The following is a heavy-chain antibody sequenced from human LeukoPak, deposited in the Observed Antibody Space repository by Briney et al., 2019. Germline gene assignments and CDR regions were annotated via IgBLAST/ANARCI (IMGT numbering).Heavy chain of an antibody. V-gene: IGHV1-18*01. CDR2: ISAYNGNT. J-gene: IGHJ4*02. CDR3: ARSRGETDYGDYYLYY. Sequence: ASVKVSCKASGYTFTSYGISWVRQAPGQGLEWMGWISAYNGNTNYAQKLQGRVTVTRDTFTSTVYMELSSLRSVDTAVYYCARSRGETDYGDYYLYYWGQGTLVTVSS. D-gene: IGHD4-17*01. CDR1: GYTFTSYG.